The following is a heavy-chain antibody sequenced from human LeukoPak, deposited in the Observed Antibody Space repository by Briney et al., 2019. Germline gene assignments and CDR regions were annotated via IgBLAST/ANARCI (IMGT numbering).Heavy chain of an antibody. D-gene: IGHD1-20*01. Sequence: ASVKVSCKASGGTFSSYAISWVRQAPGQGLEWMGRIIPILGIANYAQKFQGRVTITADKSTSTAYMELSSLRSEDTAVYYCARDDNWNDGTGDAFDIWGQGTMVTVSS. CDR3: ARDDNWNDGTGDAFDI. J-gene: IGHJ3*02. CDR1: GGTFSSYA. CDR2: IIPILGIA. V-gene: IGHV1-69*04.